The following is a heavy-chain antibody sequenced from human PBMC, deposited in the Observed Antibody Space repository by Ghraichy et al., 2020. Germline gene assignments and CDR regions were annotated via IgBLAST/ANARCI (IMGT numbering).Heavy chain of an antibody. CDR3: ARHTAYFDY. J-gene: IGHJ4*02. CDR1: GGSISSSSYY. V-gene: IGHV4-39*01. CDR2: IYYSGST. D-gene: IGHD5-18*01. Sequence: SETLSLTCTVSGGSISSSSYYWGWIRQPPGKGLEWIGSIYYSGSTYYNPSLKSRVTISVDTSKNQFSLKLSSVTAADTAVYYCARHTAYFDYWGQGTLVTVSS.